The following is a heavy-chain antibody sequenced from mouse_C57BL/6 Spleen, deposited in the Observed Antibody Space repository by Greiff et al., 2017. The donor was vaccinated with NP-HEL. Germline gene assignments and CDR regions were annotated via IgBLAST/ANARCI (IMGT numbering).Heavy chain of an antibody. CDR1: GYTFTSYW. CDR3: ARSFITTVDWYFDV. V-gene: IGHV1-61*01. Sequence: QVQLQQPGAELVRPGSSVKLSCKASGYTFTSYWMDWVKQRPGQGLEWIGNIYPSDSETHYNQKFKDKATLTVDKSSSTAYMQLSSLTSEDSAVYYCARSFITTVDWYFDVWGTGTTVTVSS. J-gene: IGHJ1*03. CDR2: IYPSDSET. D-gene: IGHD1-1*01.